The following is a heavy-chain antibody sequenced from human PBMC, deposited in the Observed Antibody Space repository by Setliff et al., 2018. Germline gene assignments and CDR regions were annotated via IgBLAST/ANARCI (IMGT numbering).Heavy chain of an antibody. CDR3: AREGDTSGYYYGGGFDY. CDR2: INHSGST. J-gene: IGHJ4*02. V-gene: IGHV4-34*01. D-gene: IGHD3-22*01. Sequence: PSETLSLTCTVSGGSLSNYYWSWIRQPPGKGLEWIVEINHSGSTNYNPSLKSRVTMSADTSKRQFFLKLSSVTTADTALYYCAREGDTSGYYYGGGFDYWGQGIPVTAPQ. CDR1: GGSLSNYY.